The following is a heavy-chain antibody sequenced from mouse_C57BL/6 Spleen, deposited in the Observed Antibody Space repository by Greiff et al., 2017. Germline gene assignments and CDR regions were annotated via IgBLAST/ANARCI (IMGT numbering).Heavy chain of an antibody. V-gene: IGHV7-3*01. CDR3: ARYRGYYYAMDY. CDR1: GFTFTDYY. J-gene: IGHJ4*01. CDR2: IRNKANGYTT. Sequence: EVQGVESGGGLVQPGGSLSLSCAASGFTFTDYYMSWVRQPPGKALEWLGFIRNKANGYTTEYSASVKGRFTISIDNSQSILYLQINALRAEDSTTYYCARYRGYYYAMDYWGQGTSVTVSS.